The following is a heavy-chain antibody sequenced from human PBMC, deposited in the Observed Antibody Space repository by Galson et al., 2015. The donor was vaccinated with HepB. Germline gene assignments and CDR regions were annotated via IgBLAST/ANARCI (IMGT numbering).Heavy chain of an antibody. CDR3: ARDFGIVPAALGLKNWFDP. J-gene: IGHJ5*02. CDR2: VAYHGGND. Sequence: SLRLSCAASGFTFDNYAMHWIRQAPGEGLECVAVVAYHGGNDHYADSVRGRFTMSRDNSKNTVYLQMNNLTTADTAVYFCARDFGIVPAALGLKNWFDPWGQGTRVTVSS. CDR1: GFTFDNYA. D-gene: IGHD2-2*01. V-gene: IGHV3-30-3*01.